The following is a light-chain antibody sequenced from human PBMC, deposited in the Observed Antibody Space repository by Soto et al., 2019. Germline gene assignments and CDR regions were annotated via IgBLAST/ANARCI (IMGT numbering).Light chain of an antibody. CDR1: ETISTF. Sequence: TQLTPSPSSLSASVVYRVTMTCRASETISTFLNWYQHKPGKAPKLLISASSRLQSGVPSRFSGSGSGTDFTLTIDSLRPEDFASYYCQQSYGSSPINFGPGTKVDIK. CDR3: QQSYGSSPIN. CDR2: ASS. J-gene: IGKJ1*01. V-gene: IGKV1-39*01.